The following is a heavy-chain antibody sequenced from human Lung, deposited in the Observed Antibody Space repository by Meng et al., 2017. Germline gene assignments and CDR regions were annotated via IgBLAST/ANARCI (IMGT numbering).Heavy chain of an antibody. D-gene: IGHD1/OR15-1a*01. CDR3: ARPKQANWYFDL. J-gene: IGHJ2*01. CDR1: GGSFSGYY. CDR2: INHSGST. Sequence: HLQKWGAGLLKPSGTLSRTCAVYGGSFSGYYWSWIRQPPGKGLEWIGEINHSGSTNYNPSLKSRVTISVDTSKNQFSLKLSSVTAADTAVYYCARPKQANWYFDLWGRGTLVTVSS. V-gene: IGHV4-34*01.